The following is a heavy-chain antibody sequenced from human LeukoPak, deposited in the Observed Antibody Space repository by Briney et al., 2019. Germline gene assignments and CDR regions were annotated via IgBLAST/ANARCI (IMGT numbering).Heavy chain of an antibody. CDR1: GFTVSSNY. Sequence: GGSLRLSCAASGFTVSSNYMSWVRQAPGKGLEWVSVIYSGGSTYYADSVEGRFTISRDNSKNTLYLQMNSLRAEDTAVYYCARGGVQQWLVSGDAFDIWGQGTMVTVSS. CDR3: ARGGVQQWLVSGDAFDI. J-gene: IGHJ3*02. CDR2: IYSGGST. V-gene: IGHV3-53*01. D-gene: IGHD6-19*01.